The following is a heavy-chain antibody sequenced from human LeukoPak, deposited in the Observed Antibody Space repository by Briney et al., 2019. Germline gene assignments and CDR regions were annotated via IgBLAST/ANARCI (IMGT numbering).Heavy chain of an antibody. D-gene: IGHD3-9*01. V-gene: IGHV1-69*13. CDR1: GGTFSSYA. Sequence: GASVKVSCKASGGTFSSYAISWVRQAPGQGLEWMGGIIPIFGTANYAQKFQGRVTITADESTSTAYMELSSLRSEDTAVYYCASGGSVRGRYFDWLLKKKINWFDPWGQGTLVTVSS. CDR3: ASGGSVRGRYFDWLLKKKINWFDP. CDR2: IIPIFGTA. J-gene: IGHJ5*02.